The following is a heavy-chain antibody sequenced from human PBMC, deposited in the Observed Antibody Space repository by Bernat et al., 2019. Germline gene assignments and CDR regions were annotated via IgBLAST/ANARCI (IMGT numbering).Heavy chain of an antibody. CDR3: ARDPDLEAVVVPAAPNY. CDR1: GFTFSSYG. V-gene: IGHV3-30*03. CDR2: ISYDGSNK. Sequence: QVQLVESGGGVVQPGRSLRLSCAASGFTFSSYGMHWVRQAPGKGLEWVAVISYDGSNKYYADSVKGRFTISRDNSKNTLYLQMNSLRAEDTAVYYCARDPDLEAVVVPAAPNYWGQGTLVTVSS. D-gene: IGHD2-2*01. J-gene: IGHJ4*02.